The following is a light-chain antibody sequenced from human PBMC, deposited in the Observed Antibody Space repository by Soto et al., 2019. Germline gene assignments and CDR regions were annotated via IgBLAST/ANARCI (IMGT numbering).Light chain of an antibody. CDR3: QQYGSSPSLT. V-gene: IGKV3-20*01. CDR1: QSVSSSY. J-gene: IGKJ1*01. CDR2: GAS. Sequence: EIVLTQSPGTLSLSPGERATLSCRASQSVSSSYLAWYQQKPGQAPRLLIYGASSRATGMPDRFSGSVSGTNFALTISRLEPEDFAVYYCQQYGSSPSLTFGQGTKVEIK.